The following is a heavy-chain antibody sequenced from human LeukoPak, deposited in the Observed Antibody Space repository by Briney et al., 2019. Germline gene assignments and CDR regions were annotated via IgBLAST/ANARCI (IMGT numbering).Heavy chain of an antibody. Sequence: GGSLRLSCAASGFTFNIYGMHWVRQAPGKGLEWVSAISGSGGTTHYADSVKGRLTISRDNSKNTLYLQMNSLRAEDTAIYYCAKVRDGYNSPFDYWGQGTLVTVSS. CDR2: ISGSGGTT. CDR1: GFTFNIYG. V-gene: IGHV3-23*01. D-gene: IGHD5-24*01. J-gene: IGHJ4*02. CDR3: AKVRDGYNSPFDY.